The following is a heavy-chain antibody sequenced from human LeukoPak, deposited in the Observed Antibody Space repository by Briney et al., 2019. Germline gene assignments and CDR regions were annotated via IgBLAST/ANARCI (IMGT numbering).Heavy chain of an antibody. V-gene: IGHV5-51*01. CDR1: GYSFTTYW. CDR2: IYPGDSDT. Sequence: GESLKISCKGSGYSFTTYWIGWVRQMPGKGLEWMGIIYPGDSDTRYSPAFQGQVTISADRSINTAYMQWSSLKASDTAMYYCARRGLSTAYFDYWGPGTLVTVSS. J-gene: IGHJ4*02. D-gene: IGHD4-17*01. CDR3: ARRGLSTAYFDY.